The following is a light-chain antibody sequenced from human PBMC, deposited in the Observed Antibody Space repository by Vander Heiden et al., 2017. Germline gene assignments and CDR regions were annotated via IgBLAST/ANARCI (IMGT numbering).Light chain of an antibody. Sequence: QSALTQPPSVSAAPAQKVTISCSGSSSNIGNNYVSWYQQLPGTAPKLLIYDNNKRPSGIPDRFSGSKSGTSATLSITGLQTGDEADYYCGTWDSSLSVVFGGGTKLTVL. CDR2: DNN. CDR1: SSNIGNNY. V-gene: IGLV1-51*01. CDR3: GTWDSSLSVV. J-gene: IGLJ2*01.